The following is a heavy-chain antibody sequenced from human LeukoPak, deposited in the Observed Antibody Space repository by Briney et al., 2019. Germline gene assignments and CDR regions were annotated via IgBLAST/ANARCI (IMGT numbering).Heavy chain of an antibody. D-gene: IGHD3-3*01. Sequence: SGGSLRLSCAASGFTFSSYSMSWVRQAPGKGLEWVSSISSSSSYIYYADSVKGRFTISRDNAKNSLYLQMNSLRAEDTAVYYCARQDYDFWSGPNKNWFDPWGQGTLVTVSS. V-gene: IGHV3-21*01. J-gene: IGHJ5*02. CDR1: GFTFSSYS. CDR3: ARQDYDFWSGPNKNWFDP. CDR2: ISSSSSYI.